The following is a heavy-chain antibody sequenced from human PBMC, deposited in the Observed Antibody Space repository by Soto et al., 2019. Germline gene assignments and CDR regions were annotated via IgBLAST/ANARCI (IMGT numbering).Heavy chain of an antibody. J-gene: IGHJ6*02. CDR1: GYSFTSYW. Sequence: GESLKISCNCSGYSFTSYWIGWVRQMPGKGLEWMGIIYPGDSDTRYSPSFQGQVTISADKSISTAYLQWSSLKASDTAMYYCARNIVLQQTNHYYGMDVWGQGTKVTVYS. CDR3: ARNIVLQQTNHYYGMDV. CDR2: IYPGDSDT. D-gene: IGHD2-8*01. V-gene: IGHV5-51*01.